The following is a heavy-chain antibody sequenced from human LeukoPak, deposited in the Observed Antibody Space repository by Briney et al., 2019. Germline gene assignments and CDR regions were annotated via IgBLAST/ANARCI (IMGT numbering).Heavy chain of an antibody. CDR3: AREGGWRATVSNYYGMDV. CDR2: ISYSGST. CDR1: GDSISSLYWSSISSYY. J-gene: IGHJ6*02. D-gene: IGHD4-17*01. V-gene: IGHV4-61*01. Sequence: PSETLSLTCIVSGDSISSLYWSSISSYYWSWIRQPPGKGLEWIGYISYSGSTNYNSSLKSRVTISVDTSKNQFSLKLTSVTAADTAVYYCAREGGWRATVSNYYGMDVWGQGTTVTVSS.